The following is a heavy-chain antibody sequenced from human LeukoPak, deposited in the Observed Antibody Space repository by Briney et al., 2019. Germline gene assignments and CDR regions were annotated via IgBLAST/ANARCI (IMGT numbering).Heavy chain of an antibody. CDR2: MNPNSGNT. CDR1: GYTFTTYD. J-gene: IGHJ6*03. Sequence: ASVKVSCEASGYTFTTYDINWVRQATGQGLEWMGWMNPNSGNTGYAQKFQGRVTITRNTSISTAYMELSSLRSEDTAVYYCARGQTGYILYYYYYYYMDVWGKGTTVTVSS. D-gene: IGHD3-9*01. CDR3: ARGQTGYILYYYYYYYMDV. V-gene: IGHV1-8*03.